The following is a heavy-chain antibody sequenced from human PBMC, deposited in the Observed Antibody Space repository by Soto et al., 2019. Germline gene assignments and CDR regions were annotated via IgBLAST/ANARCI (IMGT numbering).Heavy chain of an antibody. V-gene: IGHV3-53*01. Sequence: VQLLESGGGVIQPGGSLRLSCAASGFTVSNHHMTWVRQAAGKGLELVSFVHGGGITSYADSVKGRFTISRDNSKNTLYLQMDSLRAEYTAIYYCAGRLTTAASLDYWGRGTLVTVSS. D-gene: IGHD3-16*01. CDR3: AGRLTTAASLDY. CDR1: GFTVSNHH. CDR2: VHGGGIT. J-gene: IGHJ4*02.